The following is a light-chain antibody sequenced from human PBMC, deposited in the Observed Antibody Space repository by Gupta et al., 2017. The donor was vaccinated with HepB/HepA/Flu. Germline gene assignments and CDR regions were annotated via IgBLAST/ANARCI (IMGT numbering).Light chain of an antibody. CDR2: ANI. V-gene: IGLV1-40*01. J-gene: IGLJ3*02. CDR3: QSYDSSLSGWV. CDR1: SSNIGAGYD. Sequence: QSALTQPPSVSGAPGQRVTISCIGSSSNIGAGYDVHWYQQLPGTAPKLLIYANINRPSGVPDRFSASKSGTSASLAITGLQAEDESDYYCQSYDSSLSGWVFGGGTKLTVL.